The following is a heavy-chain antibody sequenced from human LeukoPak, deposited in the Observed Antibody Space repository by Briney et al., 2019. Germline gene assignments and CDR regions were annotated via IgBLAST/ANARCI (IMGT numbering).Heavy chain of an antibody. CDR1: GFTFSSYA. J-gene: IGHJ6*02. D-gene: IGHD2-15*01. Sequence: PGGSLRLSCAASGFTFSSYAMSWVRQAPGKGLEWVSAISGSGSSTYYADSVKGRFTISRDNSKNTLYLQMNSLRAEDTAVYYCAKFMVVADYYYYYGMDVWGQGTTVTVSS. V-gene: IGHV3-23*01. CDR2: ISGSGSST. CDR3: AKFMVVADYYYYYGMDV.